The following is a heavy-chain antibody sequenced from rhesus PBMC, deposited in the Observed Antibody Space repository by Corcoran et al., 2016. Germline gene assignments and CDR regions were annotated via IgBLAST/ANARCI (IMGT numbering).Heavy chain of an antibody. Sequence: EVQLVQSGAEVKKPGASVKISGKASGYTFTDYYLHWVGEAPGKGLEWMGRVDPEDCEANYAQKFHDRVTITRDTSTDTAYMELSSLRSEDTAVYYCATTVVFLGWSDFDYWGQGVLVTVSS. J-gene: IGHJ4*01. V-gene: IGHV1-111*01. CDR2: VDPEDCEA. CDR1: GYTFTDYY. D-gene: IGHD3-34*01. CDR3: ATTVVFLGWSDFDY.